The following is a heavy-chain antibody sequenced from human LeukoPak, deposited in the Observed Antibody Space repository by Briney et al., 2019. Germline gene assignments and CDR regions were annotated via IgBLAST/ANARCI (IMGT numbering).Heavy chain of an antibody. CDR2: ISTYHGNT. D-gene: IGHD3-22*01. J-gene: IGHJ4*02. V-gene: IGHV1-18*01. CDR1: GYAFTTYD. Sequence: WASVKVSCKASGYAFTTYDISWVRQAPGQGLEWVGWISTYHGNTNYAQNFQGRVTMTTETPTSTASMELRSLRSDDTAVYHCARAPRPSYGSSGYYLDYWGQGTLVTVSS. CDR3: ARAPRPSYGSSGYYLDY.